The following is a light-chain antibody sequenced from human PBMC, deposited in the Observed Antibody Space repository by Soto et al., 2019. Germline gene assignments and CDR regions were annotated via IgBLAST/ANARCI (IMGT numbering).Light chain of an antibody. V-gene: IGKV3-11*01. CDR3: QQRNIWPPVT. CDR1: QSFRGL. CDR2: GAS. Sequence: EVVLTQSAVTLSLSPGERATLSCRASQSFRGLLAWYQQKPGQAPRLLIYGASSRATGIPDRFSGRGSGTDFTLTISRLEPEDFAVYYCQQRNIWPPVTFGQGTRLEI. J-gene: IGKJ5*01.